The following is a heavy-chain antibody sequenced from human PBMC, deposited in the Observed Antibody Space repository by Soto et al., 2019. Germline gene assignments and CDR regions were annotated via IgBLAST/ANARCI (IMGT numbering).Heavy chain of an antibody. CDR1: GDSFSNYY. Sequence: SETLSLTCTVSGDSFSNYYWNWIRQPAGKGMEWIGLIYTIGIPNYDPSLKSRVTMSVDTSKKQFSLKLSSVTAADTALYYRARGGAHRDFDSWGQGILVTVSS. D-gene: IGHD3-10*01. CDR2: IYTIGIP. CDR3: ARGGAHRDFDS. V-gene: IGHV4-4*07. J-gene: IGHJ4*02.